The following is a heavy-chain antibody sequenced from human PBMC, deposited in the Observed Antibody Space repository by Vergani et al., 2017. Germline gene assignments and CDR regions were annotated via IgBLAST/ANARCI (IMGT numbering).Heavy chain of an antibody. Sequence: ELQPVESGGGLVQPGQSLRLSCTGSGFTFGDHSISWVRQAPGKGLEWVGFLASKPYGDLSEYAASVKGRFTISRDDSKNSLYLQMNSLKIEDTAVYYCARLGYCSSTTCRQAFDIWGQGTMVTVS. V-gene: IGHV3-49*04. J-gene: IGHJ3*02. D-gene: IGHD2-2*01. CDR2: LASKPYGDLS. CDR1: GFTFGDHS. CDR3: ARLGYCSSTTCRQAFDI.